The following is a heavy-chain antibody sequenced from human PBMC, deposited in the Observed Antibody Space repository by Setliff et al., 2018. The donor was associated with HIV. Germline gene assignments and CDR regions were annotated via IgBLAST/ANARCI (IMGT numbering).Heavy chain of an antibody. CDR2: IYYSGST. D-gene: IGHD3-10*01. V-gene: IGHV4-39*07. J-gene: IGHJ4*02. CDR3: APRHHKYGFL. CDR1: SASISSSGYY. Sequence: PSETLSLTCTVSSASISSSGYYWGWIRQPPGKGLEWIGSIYYSGSTYYNPSLKSRVTISVDTSKNQFSLELRSVTAADTALYYCAPRHHKYGFLWGQGTLVTVSS.